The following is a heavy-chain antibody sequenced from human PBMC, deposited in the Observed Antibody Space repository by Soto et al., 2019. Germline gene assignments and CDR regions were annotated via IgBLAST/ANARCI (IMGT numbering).Heavy chain of an antibody. CDR3: ARGATVTTTSAVDY. J-gene: IGHJ4*02. Sequence: SETLSLTCAVYGGSFSGYYWSWIRQPPGKGLEWIGEINHSGSTNYNPSLKSRVTISVDTSKNQFSLKLSSVTAADTAVYYCARGATVTTTSAVDYWGKGTLVSVSS. D-gene: IGHD4-17*01. CDR1: GGSFSGYY. CDR2: INHSGST. V-gene: IGHV4-34*01.